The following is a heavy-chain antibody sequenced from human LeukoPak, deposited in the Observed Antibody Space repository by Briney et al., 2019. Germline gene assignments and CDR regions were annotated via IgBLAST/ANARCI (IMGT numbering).Heavy chain of an antibody. CDR3: ASNSITGAYYYYMDV. D-gene: IGHD1-20*01. V-gene: IGHV1-46*01. J-gene: IGHJ6*03. CDR2: INPSGGST. CDR1: GYTFTSYY. Sequence: ASVKVSCKASGYTFTSYYMHWVRQAPGQGLEWMGIINPSGGSTSYAQKFQGRVTMTRDTSTSTVYMELSSLRSEDTVVYYCASNSITGAYYYYMDVWGKGTTVTISS.